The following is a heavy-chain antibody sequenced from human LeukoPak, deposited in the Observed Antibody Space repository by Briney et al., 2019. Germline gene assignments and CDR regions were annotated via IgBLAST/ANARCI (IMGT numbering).Heavy chain of an antibody. Sequence: ASVKVSCKASGYTFTSYAIHWVRQAPGQRLEWMGWMNPNSGNTGYAQKFQGRVTMTRNTSISTAYMGLSSLRSEDTAVYYCARGAYGDPFDYWGQGTLVTVSS. CDR1: GYTFTSYA. CDR3: ARGAYGDPFDY. V-gene: IGHV1-8*01. D-gene: IGHD4-17*01. CDR2: MNPNSGNT. J-gene: IGHJ4*02.